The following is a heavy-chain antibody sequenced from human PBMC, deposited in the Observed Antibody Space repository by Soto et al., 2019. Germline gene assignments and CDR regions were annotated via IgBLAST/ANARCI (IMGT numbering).Heavy chain of an antibody. CDR1: GGSISSGDYY. V-gene: IGHV4-30-4*01. J-gene: IGHJ4*02. CDR2: IYYSGST. Sequence: QVQLQESGPGLVKPSQTLSLTCTVSGGSISSGDYYWNWIRQPPGKGLEWIGYIYYSGSTYYNPSLKSRITISVDTSKNQFSLKLSSVTAADTAVYYCARAGSSGSYYFDYWGQGTLVTLSS. D-gene: IGHD3-22*01. CDR3: ARAGSSGSYYFDY.